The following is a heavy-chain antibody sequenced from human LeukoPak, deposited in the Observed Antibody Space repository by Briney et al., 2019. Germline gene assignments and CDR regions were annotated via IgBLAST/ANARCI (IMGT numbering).Heavy chain of an antibody. CDR3: ARVGGRDHPFDY. CDR1: GYTFINYG. CDR2: ISAENGNT. D-gene: IGHD5-24*01. J-gene: IGHJ4*02. V-gene: IGHV1-18*01. Sequence: ASVKVSCKASGYTFINYGISWVRQAPGQGLEWMGWISAENGNTGYVENLQGRVTMTTDTSTSTAYMELRSLRSDDTAVYYCARVGGRDHPFDYWGQGTLVTVSS.